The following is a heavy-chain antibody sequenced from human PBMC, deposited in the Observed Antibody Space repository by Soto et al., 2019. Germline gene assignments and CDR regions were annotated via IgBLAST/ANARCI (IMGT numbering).Heavy chain of an antibody. CDR2: TYSGGST. J-gene: IGHJ5*02. CDR1: GFTVSTYN. CDR3: ERGRGGGLFDP. Sequence: GGSLRLSCAASGFTVSTYNMIWVRQAPVKGLEWVSVTYSGGSTQYADSVKGRFTVSRDNAKRSLYLQMMSLTAEDTAIYYCERGRGGGLFDPLGQETMVTVSS. V-gene: IGHV3-53*01. D-gene: IGHD2-15*01.